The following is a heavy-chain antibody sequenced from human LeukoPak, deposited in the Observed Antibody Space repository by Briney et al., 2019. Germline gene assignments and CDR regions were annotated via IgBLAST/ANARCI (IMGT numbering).Heavy chain of an antibody. CDR2: IIPIFGTA. V-gene: IGHV1-69*01. CDR3: ATYPDIVVVPAANAFDI. CDR1: GGTFSSYA. J-gene: IGHJ3*02. D-gene: IGHD2-2*01. Sequence: ASVKVSCKASGGTFSSYAISWVRQAPGQGLEWMGGIIPIFGTANYAQKFQGRVTITADESTSTAYMELSSLRSEDTAVYYCATYPDIVVVPAANAFDIWGQGTMVTVSS.